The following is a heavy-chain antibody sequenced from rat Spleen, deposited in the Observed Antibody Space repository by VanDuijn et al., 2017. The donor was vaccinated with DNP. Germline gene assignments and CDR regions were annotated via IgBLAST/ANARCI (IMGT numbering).Heavy chain of an antibody. D-gene: IGHD1-11*01. CDR3: ARGEEGFDY. Sequence: EVQLVESDGGLVQPGRSLKLSCAASGFTFSDYYMAWVRQAPTKGLEWVATISYDGSSTYYRDSVKGRFTISRDNAKSTLYLQMDSLRSEDTATYYCARGEEGFDYWGQGVMVTVSS. CDR1: GFTFSDYY. V-gene: IGHV5-29*01. CDR2: ISYDGSST. J-gene: IGHJ2*01.